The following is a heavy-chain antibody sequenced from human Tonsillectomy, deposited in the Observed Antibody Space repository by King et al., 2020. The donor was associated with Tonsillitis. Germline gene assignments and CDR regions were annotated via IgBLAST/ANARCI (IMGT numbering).Heavy chain of an antibody. CDR1: GGTFSSYA. D-gene: IGHD2-15*01. Sequence: VQLVESGAEVKKPGSSVKVSCKASGGTFSSYAISWVRQAPGQGLEWMGGIIPIFGTANSAQKFQGRVTITADESTSTAYMELSSLRSEDTAFYYCARVPDCSGGNCDGGYDYWGQGTLVTVSS. J-gene: IGHJ4*02. CDR2: IIPIFGTA. V-gene: IGHV1-69*01. CDR3: ARVPDCSGGNCDGGYDY.